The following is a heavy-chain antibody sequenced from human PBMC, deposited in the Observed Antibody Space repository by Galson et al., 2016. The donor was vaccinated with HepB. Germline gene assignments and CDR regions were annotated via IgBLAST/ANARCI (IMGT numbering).Heavy chain of an antibody. Sequence: LRLSCAVSGFTLSNYRIDWVRQAPGKGLEWIGSFSNSGDTFYNPSLKSRVTMSRDTSKNQFSVSLSSVTAADTAVYFCARVSFRTLGYWGQGTLVTVSS. CDR2: FSNSGDT. CDR3: ARVSFRTLGY. V-gene: IGHV4-39*07. J-gene: IGHJ4*02. CDR1: GFTLSNY.